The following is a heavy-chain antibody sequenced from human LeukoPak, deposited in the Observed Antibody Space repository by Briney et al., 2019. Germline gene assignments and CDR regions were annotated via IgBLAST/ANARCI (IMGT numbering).Heavy chain of an antibody. Sequence: GGSLRLSCAVSGFTVSSNYMTWVRQAPGKGLEWVSVIYSGGSIYYADSVKGRFTISRDISKNTVDLQLNSLRAGDTAVYYCASGKETSMAQGYWGQGTLVTVSS. CDR2: IYSGGSI. CDR3: ASGKETSMAQGY. J-gene: IGHJ4*02. D-gene: IGHD5-18*01. V-gene: IGHV3-53*01. CDR1: GFTVSSNY.